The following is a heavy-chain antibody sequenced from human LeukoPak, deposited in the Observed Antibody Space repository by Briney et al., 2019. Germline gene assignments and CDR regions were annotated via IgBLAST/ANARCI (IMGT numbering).Heavy chain of an antibody. CDR2: IKQDGSEK. D-gene: IGHD3-22*01. J-gene: IGHJ4*02. Sequence: GGSLRLSCAASGFTFSSYWMSWVRQAPGKGLEWVANIKQDGSEKYYVDSVKGRFTISRDNAKNSLYLQINSLRAEDTAVYYCARGAWYYDSSGYYDYWGQGTLVTVSS. V-gene: IGHV3-7*01. CDR1: GFTFSSYW. CDR3: ARGAWYYDSSGYYDY.